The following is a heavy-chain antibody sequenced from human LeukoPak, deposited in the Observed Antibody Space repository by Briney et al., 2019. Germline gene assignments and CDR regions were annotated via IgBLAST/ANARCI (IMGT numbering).Heavy chain of an antibody. V-gene: IGHV1-2*02. CDR3: ARVPSSGYETNYYYYYYMDV. CDR1: GYTFTGYY. J-gene: IGHJ6*03. CDR2: INPNSGGT. Sequence: GASVKVSCKASGYTFTGYYMHWVRQAPGQGLEWMGWINPNSGGTNYAQKFQGRVTMTRDTSISTAYMELSRLRSDDTAVYYCARVPSSGYETNYYYYYYMDVWGKGTTVTISS. D-gene: IGHD5-12*01.